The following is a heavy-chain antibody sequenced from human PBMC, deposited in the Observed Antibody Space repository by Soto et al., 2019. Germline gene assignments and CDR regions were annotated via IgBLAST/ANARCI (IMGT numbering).Heavy chain of an antibody. J-gene: IGHJ4*02. D-gene: IGHD3-10*01. Sequence: EAQLVQSGGGLVQPGGSMRLSCTASEFTFSSYWIHWVRQAPGKGLVWVSSIKTDGSLTPYADSVKGRFITSRDNAKSTAYLHMNSLRVEVTAVYYCARDEGVPMVRGYDNWGQGTLVAVSS. CDR1: EFTFSSYW. V-gene: IGHV3-74*03. CDR2: IKTDGSLT. CDR3: ARDEGVPMVRGYDN.